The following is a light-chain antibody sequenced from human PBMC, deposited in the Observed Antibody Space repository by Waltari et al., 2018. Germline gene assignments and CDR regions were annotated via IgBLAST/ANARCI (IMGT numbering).Light chain of an antibody. Sequence: QSALTQPPSVSGSPGQSVTISCTGTSSDVGSYNFFSWYQTHPDKAPKLLSYDVNKRPSGVPDRFSGSKSGNTASLTISGLQGEDEADYYCCSYAGSYTYVFGTGTKVTAL. CDR2: DVN. J-gene: IGLJ1*01. CDR1: SSDVGSYNF. CDR3: CSYAGSYTYV. V-gene: IGLV2-11*01.